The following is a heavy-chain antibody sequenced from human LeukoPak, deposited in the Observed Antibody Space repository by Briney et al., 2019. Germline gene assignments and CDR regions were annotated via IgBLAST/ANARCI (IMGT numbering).Heavy chain of an antibody. CDR2: ISAYDGNT. Sequence: ASVKVPCKTSGYSFTSYGISWVRQAPGQGLEWMGWISAYDGNTNYAQKVQGRVTMTTDSSTSTAYMELRSLRSDDTAVYYCAKLGASSGYSPIDYWGQGSLITVSS. CDR3: AKLGASSGYSPIDY. J-gene: IGHJ4*02. V-gene: IGHV1-18*01. CDR1: GYSFTSYG. D-gene: IGHD3-22*01.